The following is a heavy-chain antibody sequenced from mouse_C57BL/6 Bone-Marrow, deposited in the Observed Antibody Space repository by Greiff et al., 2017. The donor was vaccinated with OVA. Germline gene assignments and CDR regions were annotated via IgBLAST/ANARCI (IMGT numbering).Heavy chain of an antibody. V-gene: IGHV1-64*01. D-gene: IGHD4-1*01. CDR1: GYTFTSYW. J-gene: IGHJ3*01. CDR3: ARRTGTGTSFAY. CDR2: IHPNSGST. Sequence: QVQLQQPGAELVKPGASVKLSCKASGYTFTSYWMHWVKQRPGQGLEWIGMIHPNSGSTNYNEKFKSKATLTVDKSSSTAYMQLSSLTSEDSAVYDCARRTGTGTSFAYWGQGTLVTVSA.